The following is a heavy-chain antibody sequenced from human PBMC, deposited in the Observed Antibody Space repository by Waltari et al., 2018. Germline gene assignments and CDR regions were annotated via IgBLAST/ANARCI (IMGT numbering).Heavy chain of an antibody. V-gene: IGHV2-5*02. CDR1: GFPLSTSGVG. D-gene: IGHD3-22*01. J-gene: IGHJ4*02. Sequence: QITLKESGPTLVKPTQTLTLTCTFSGFPLSTSGVGVGWIRQPPGKSLEWLALIYWDDDKRYSPSLKSKLTITKDTSKNQVVLTMTNMDPVDTATYYCAHSTYYYDSSGYDYWGQGTLVTVSS. CDR3: AHSTYYYDSSGYDY. CDR2: IYWDDDK.